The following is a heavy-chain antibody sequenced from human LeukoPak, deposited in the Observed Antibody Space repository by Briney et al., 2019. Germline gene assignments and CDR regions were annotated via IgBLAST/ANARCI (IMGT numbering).Heavy chain of an antibody. CDR3: TTIRRSYDSSGFDY. Sequence: PGGSLRLSCAASGFTFSIAWMSWVRQAPGKGLEWVGRIKSKTDGGTTDYAAPVKGRFTISRDDSKNTLYLQMNSLKTEDTAVYYCTTIRRSYDSSGFDYWGQGTLVTVSS. CDR2: IKSKTDGGTT. D-gene: IGHD3-22*01. V-gene: IGHV3-15*01. J-gene: IGHJ4*02. CDR1: GFTFSIAW.